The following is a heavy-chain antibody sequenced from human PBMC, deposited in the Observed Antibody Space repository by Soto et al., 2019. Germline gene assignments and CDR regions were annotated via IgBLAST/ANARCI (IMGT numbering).Heavy chain of an antibody. J-gene: IGHJ4*02. D-gene: IGHD2-8*01. CDR3: AKGSYCTNGICYNY. Sequence: GGSLRLSCAASGFTFSTYAMSWVRQAPGKGLEWVSAISGSGGSTYYADSVKGRFTISRDNSKNTLYLQMNSLRAEDTAVYYCAKGSYCTNGICYNYWGQGTLVTVSS. CDR1: GFTFSTYA. V-gene: IGHV3-23*01. CDR2: ISGSGGST.